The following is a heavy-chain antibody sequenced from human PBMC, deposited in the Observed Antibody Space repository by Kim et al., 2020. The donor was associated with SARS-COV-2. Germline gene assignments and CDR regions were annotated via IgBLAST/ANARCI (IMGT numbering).Heavy chain of an antibody. Sequence: SETLSLTCTVSGGSISSYYWSWIRQPPGKGLEWIGYIYYSGSTNYNPSLKSRVPISVDTSKNKFSLKLSSVTAADTAVYSCSRGVAGDYWGQGTLVTVSS. V-gene: IGHV4-59*01. CDR2: IYYSGST. CDR1: GGSISSYY. J-gene: IGHJ4*02. D-gene: IGHD6-19*01. CDR3: SRGVAGDY.